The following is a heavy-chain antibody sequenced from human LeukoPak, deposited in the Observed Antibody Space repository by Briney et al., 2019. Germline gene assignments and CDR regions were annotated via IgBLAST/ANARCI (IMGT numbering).Heavy chain of an antibody. Sequence: SEILSLTCTVSGGSISSYYWGWIRQPPGKGLEWIGSIYHSGSTYYNPSLKSRVTKSVDTSKNQFSLKLSSVTAADTAVYYCARHEARGYSSSWFDYWGQGTLVTVSS. V-gene: IGHV4-38-2*02. J-gene: IGHJ4*02. CDR1: GGSISSYY. CDR2: IYHSGST. CDR3: ARHEARGYSSSWFDY. D-gene: IGHD6-13*01.